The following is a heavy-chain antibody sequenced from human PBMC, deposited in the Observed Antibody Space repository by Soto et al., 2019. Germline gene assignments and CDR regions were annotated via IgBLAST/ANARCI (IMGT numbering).Heavy chain of an antibody. CDR2: IHYSGST. V-gene: IGHV4-61*01. J-gene: IGHJ4*02. Sequence: QVQLQESGPGLVKPSETLSLTCTVPGGSVNFGTYYWSWIRQPPGKGLEWIGFIHYSGSTNYKPSLKSRVTLSVDTSKNQFSLKLTSVNAADTAEYYCTRGGDAYKNGHWGQGTLGTVSS. CDR1: GGSVNFGTYY. CDR3: TRGGDAYKNGH. D-gene: IGHD2-21*01.